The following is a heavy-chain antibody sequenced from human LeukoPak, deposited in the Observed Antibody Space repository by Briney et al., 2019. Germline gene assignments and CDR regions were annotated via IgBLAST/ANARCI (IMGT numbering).Heavy chain of an antibody. CDR2: IYYSGST. V-gene: IGHV4-59*01. D-gene: IGHD3-16*02. J-gene: IGHJ4*02. Sequence: SETLSLTCTVSGGSISSYYWSWIRQPPGKGLEWIGYIYYSGSTNYNPSLKSRVTISVDTSKNQFSLKLSSVTAADTAVYYCARGSLGELSLYGYWGQGTLVTVSS. CDR3: ARGSLGELSLYGY. CDR1: GGSISSYY.